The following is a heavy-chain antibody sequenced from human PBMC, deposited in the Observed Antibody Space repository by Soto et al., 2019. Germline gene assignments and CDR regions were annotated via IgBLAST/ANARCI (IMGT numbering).Heavy chain of an antibody. CDR2: ISAYNGNT. J-gene: IGHJ3*02. D-gene: IGHD1-1*01. Sequence: ASVKVSCKASAYTFTSYGISWVRRAPGEGREGMGWISAYNGNTNYAQKLQGRVTMTTDTSTSTAYMELRSLRSDDTAVYYCAVGGRGSGAFDIWAQGTMVAVSS. CDR1: AYTFTSYG. V-gene: IGHV1-18*01. CDR3: AVGGRGSGAFDI.